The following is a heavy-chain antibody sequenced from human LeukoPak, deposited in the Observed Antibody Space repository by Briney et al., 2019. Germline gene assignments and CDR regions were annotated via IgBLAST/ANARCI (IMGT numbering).Heavy chain of an antibody. J-gene: IGHJ6*03. CDR2: ITSSSTYI. CDR1: GFTSRVGT. V-gene: IGHV3-21*01. Sequence: GGSLRLSCAASGFTSRVGTMNWVRQAPGRGRGWVSSITSSSTYIYYADSVKGRFTISRGNAKNSLYLQMHSLRAEDTAVYYCARSSDAAIVYNYMDVWGKGTTVTV. CDR3: ARSSDAAIVYNYMDV. D-gene: IGHD5-18*01.